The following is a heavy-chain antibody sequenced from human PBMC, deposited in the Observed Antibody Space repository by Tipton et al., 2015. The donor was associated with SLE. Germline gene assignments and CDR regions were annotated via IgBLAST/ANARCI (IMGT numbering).Heavy chain of an antibody. D-gene: IGHD6-6*01. Sequence: TLSLTCSVSGGSINSGGYYWSWIRQHPGKGLEWIGYIYRSGSVFYNPSLKSRVSISVATSRNQFSLNLTSVTAADTAVYYCARDHSSSPAYFQHWGQGTLVTVSS. J-gene: IGHJ1*01. CDR2: IYRSGSV. CDR3: ARDHSSSPAYFQH. V-gene: IGHV4-31*03. CDR1: GGSINSGGYY.